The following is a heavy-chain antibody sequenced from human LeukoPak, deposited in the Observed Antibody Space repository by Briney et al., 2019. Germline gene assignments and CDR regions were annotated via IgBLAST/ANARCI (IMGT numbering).Heavy chain of an antibody. J-gene: IGHJ4*02. CDR2: IKKDGSEK. Sequence: GGSLRLSCAASGSTFSSYWMSWVRQAPGKGLEWVANIKKDGSEKYYVDSVKGRFTISRDNAKTSLYLQMNSLRAEDTAVYYCARDLSGVTGYTYGRGIDYWGQGTLVTVSS. V-gene: IGHV3-7*01. D-gene: IGHD5-18*01. CDR3: ARDLSGVTGYTYGRGIDY. CDR1: GSTFSSYW.